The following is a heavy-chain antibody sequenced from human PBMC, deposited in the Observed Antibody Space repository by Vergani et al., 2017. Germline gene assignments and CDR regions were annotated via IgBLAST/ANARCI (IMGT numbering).Heavy chain of an antibody. CDR3: ARQLFWSGSFDY. D-gene: IGHD3-3*02. J-gene: IGHJ4*02. Sequence: EVQLVESGGGLVQPGGSLRLSCAASGFTVSSNYMSWVRQAPGKGLEWVSYISSSGSTIYYADSVKGRFTISRDNAKNSLYLQMNSLRAEDTAVYYCARQLFWSGSFDYWGQGTLVTVSS. CDR2: ISSSGSTI. V-gene: IGHV3-48*03. CDR1: GFTVSSNY.